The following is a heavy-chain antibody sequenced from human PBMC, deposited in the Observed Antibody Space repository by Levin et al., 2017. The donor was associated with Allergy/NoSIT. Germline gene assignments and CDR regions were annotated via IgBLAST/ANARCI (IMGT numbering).Heavy chain of an antibody. CDR2: INSDGSST. CDR3: ARDYYMDV. J-gene: IGHJ6*03. Sequence: GGSLRLSCAASGFTFSSYWMHWVRQAPGKGLVWVVRINSDGSSTSYADSVKGRFTISRDNAKNTLYLQMNSLRAEDTAVYYCARDYYMDVWGKGTTVTVSS. V-gene: IGHV3-74*01. CDR1: GFTFSSYW.